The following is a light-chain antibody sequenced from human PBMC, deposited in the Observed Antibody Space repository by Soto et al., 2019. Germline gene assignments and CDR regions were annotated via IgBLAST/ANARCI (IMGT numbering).Light chain of an antibody. V-gene: IGKV1-5*03. Sequence: DIQMTQSPSTLSASVGDRVTITCRASQSVTNWLAWYQQKPGKAPKLLIYKVSTLESAVPSRFSGSGSGTEFTLTISCLQPDDFATYYCQQYNSYSSYTFGQGTKLEVK. J-gene: IGKJ2*01. CDR2: KVS. CDR3: QQYNSYSSYT. CDR1: QSVTNW.